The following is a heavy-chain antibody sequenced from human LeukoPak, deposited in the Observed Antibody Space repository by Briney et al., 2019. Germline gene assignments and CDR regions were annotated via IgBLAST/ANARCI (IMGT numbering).Heavy chain of an antibody. CDR2: ISSSSSYI. CDR3: ARGRSSSRGDAFDI. D-gene: IGHD6-13*01. Sequence: PGGSLRLSRAASGFTFSSYSMNWVRQAPGKGLEWVSSISSSSSYIYYADSVKGRFTISRDNAKNSLYLQMNSLRAEDTAVYYCARGRSSSRGDAFDIWGQGTMVTVSS. V-gene: IGHV3-21*01. J-gene: IGHJ3*02. CDR1: GFTFSSYS.